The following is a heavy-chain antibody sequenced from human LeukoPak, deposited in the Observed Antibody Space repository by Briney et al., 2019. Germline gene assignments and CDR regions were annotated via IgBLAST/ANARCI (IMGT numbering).Heavy chain of an antibody. CDR3: ARVVAQWELLGSHGFDY. Sequence: PSETLSLTCAVYGGSFSGYYWSWIRQPPGKGLEWIGEINHSGSTNCNPSLKSRVTISVDTSKNQFSLKLSSVTAADTAVYYCARVVAQWELLGSHGFDYWGQGTLVTVSS. D-gene: IGHD1-26*01. J-gene: IGHJ4*02. V-gene: IGHV4-34*01. CDR1: GGSFSGYY. CDR2: INHSGST.